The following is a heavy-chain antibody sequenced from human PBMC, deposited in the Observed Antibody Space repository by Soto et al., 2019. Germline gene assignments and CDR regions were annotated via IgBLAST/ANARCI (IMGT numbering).Heavy chain of an antibody. CDR1: GGSVSSSSYY. D-gene: IGHD6-13*01. Sequence: SETLSLTCTVSGGSVSSSSYYWGWIRQPPGKGLEWIGSIYYSGNTYYNPSLKSRVTISVDTSKNQFSLKLSSVTAADTAVYYCARLAGGYSSSWWSSEGLDYWGQGTLVTVSP. V-gene: IGHV4-39*01. J-gene: IGHJ4*02. CDR2: IYYSGNT. CDR3: ARLAGGYSSSWWSSEGLDY.